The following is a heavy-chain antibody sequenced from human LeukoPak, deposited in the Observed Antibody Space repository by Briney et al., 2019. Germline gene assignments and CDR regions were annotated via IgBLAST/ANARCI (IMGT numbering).Heavy chain of an antibody. Sequence: GGSLRLSCAASGFTFSSYGMHWVRQAPGKGLEWVAVIWYDGSNRYYADSVKGRFTISRDNSKNTLYLQMNSLRAEDTAVYYCAASSSGYCDYWGQGTLVTVSS. V-gene: IGHV3-33*01. J-gene: IGHJ4*02. CDR2: IWYDGSNR. CDR3: AASSSGYCDY. D-gene: IGHD3-22*01. CDR1: GFTFSSYG.